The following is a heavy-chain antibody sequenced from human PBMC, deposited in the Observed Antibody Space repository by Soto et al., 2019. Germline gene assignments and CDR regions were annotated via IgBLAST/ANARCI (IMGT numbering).Heavy chain of an antibody. V-gene: IGHV3-23*01. CDR3: AKNNMGYYLDY. CDR1: GFTFSNYA. CDR2: ISGSGGTT. D-gene: IGHD3-10*01. J-gene: IGHJ4*02. Sequence: EVQVLESGGALVQPGGSLRLSCAASGFTFSNYAMSWVRQAPGKGLEWVSSISGSGGTTYYADSVKGRLTLSRDNSKNTLYLQMNGLRVEDTAVYYCAKNNMGYYLDYWGQGTLVTVSS.